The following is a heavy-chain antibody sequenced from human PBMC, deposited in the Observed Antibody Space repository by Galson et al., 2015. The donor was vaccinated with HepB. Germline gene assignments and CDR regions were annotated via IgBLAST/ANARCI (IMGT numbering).Heavy chain of an antibody. CDR2: ISSSSSYV. CDR1: GFTFNSYN. D-gene: IGHD6-19*01. CDR3: ARDSGEQSLAMDGAFDY. V-gene: IGHV3-21*01. J-gene: IGHJ4*02. Sequence: SLRLSCAASGFTFNSYNMNWVRQAPGKGLEWVSYISSSSSYVYYSDSVKGRFTISRDNAKNSLYLQMNSLRAEDTAVYYCARDSGEQSLAMDGAFDYWGQGTLVTVSS.